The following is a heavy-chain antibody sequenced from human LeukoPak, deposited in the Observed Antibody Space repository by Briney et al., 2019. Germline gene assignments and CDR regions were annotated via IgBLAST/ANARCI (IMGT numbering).Heavy chain of an antibody. V-gene: IGHV3-23*01. Sequence: GGSLRLSCAASGFTFSSYAMSWVRQAPGKGLEWVSAISGSGGSTYYADSVKGRFTISRDNSKSTLFLQMNSLRAEDTAIYYCAKDPRVGSRVATPCHWGQGTLVTVSS. CDR2: ISGSGGST. J-gene: IGHJ4*02. D-gene: IGHD5-24*01. CDR1: GFTFSSYA. CDR3: AKDPRVGSRVATPCH.